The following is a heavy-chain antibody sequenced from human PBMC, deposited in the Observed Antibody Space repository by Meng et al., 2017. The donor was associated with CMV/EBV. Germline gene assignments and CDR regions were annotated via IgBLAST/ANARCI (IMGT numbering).Heavy chain of an antibody. D-gene: IGHD4-11*01. V-gene: IGHV3-30*04. Sequence: GESLKISCAASGFTCSSYAMHWVRQAPGKGLEWVAVISYDGSNKYYADSVKGRFTISRDNSKNTLYLQMNSLRAEDTAVYYCARRGDDYRNYYYGMDVWGQGTTVTVSS. CDR1: GFTCSSYA. J-gene: IGHJ6*02. CDR3: ARRGDDYRNYYYGMDV. CDR2: ISYDGSNK.